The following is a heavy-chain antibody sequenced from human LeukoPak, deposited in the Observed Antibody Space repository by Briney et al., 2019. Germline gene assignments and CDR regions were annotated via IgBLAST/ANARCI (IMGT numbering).Heavy chain of an antibody. V-gene: IGHV3-23*01. Sequence: PGGSLRLSCAASRFTFNNYAMGWVRQAPGKGLEWVSVISGSGGSTYYADSVKGRFTISRDNSKNTLYLQMNSLRAEDTAVYYCAKGAQQLVYWVDYWGQGTLVTVSS. J-gene: IGHJ4*02. CDR3: AKGAQQLVYWVDY. CDR2: ISGSGGST. D-gene: IGHD6-13*01. CDR1: RFTFNNYA.